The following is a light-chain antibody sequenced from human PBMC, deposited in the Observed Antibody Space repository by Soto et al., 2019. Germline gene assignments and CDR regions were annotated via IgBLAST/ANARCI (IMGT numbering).Light chain of an antibody. CDR2: KAS. CDR3: QQFNNYPLT. CDR1: QTISSW. J-gene: IGKJ4*01. V-gene: IGKV1-5*03. Sequence: ITQSPSTLSVSPGERATPSCRASQTISSWLAWYQQKPGKAPKLLIYKASTLKSGVPSRFSGSGSGTEFTLTISSLQPEDFATYYCQQFNNYPLTFGGGTKVDIK.